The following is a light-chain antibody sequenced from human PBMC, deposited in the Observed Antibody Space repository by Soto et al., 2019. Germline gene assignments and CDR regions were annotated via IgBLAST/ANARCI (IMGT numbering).Light chain of an antibody. Sequence: QSALTQPRSASGSPGQPVTISCTGTSSDVGDYNYVSWYQQHPGKAPKLMIYEVIKRPSGVPDRFSGSKSGNTASLTVSWLQAEDEADYYCTSYSVSNTCGFGTGTKVTVL. CDR1: SSDVGDYNY. CDR2: EVI. V-gene: IGLV2-8*01. CDR3: TSYSVSNTCG. J-gene: IGLJ1*01.